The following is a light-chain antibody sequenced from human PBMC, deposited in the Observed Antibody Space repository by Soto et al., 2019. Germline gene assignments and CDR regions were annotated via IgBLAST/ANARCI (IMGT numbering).Light chain of an antibody. Sequence: DLPMTQSPSSLSASVGDRVTITCRASQSISSYLNWYQQKPGKAPKLLIYAASRLQSGVPSRFSGSGSGTDFTLTISSLQPEDFATYYCQQSYSSLTFGPGTKVDIK. V-gene: IGKV1-39*01. J-gene: IGKJ3*01. CDR2: AAS. CDR3: QQSYSSLT. CDR1: QSISSY.